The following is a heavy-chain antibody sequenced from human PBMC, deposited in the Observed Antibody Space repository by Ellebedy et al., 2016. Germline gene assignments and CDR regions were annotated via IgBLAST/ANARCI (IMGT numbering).Heavy chain of an antibody. J-gene: IGHJ6*02. D-gene: IGHD5-12*01. CDR2: INHSGST. CDR3: ASGYDSNYYGMDV. Sequence: SETLSLXXAVYGGSFSGYYWSWIRQPPGKGLEWIGEINHSGSTNYSPSLKSRVTISVDTSKNQFSLKLSSVTAADTAVYYCASGYDSNYYGMDVWGQGTTVTVSS. V-gene: IGHV4-34*01. CDR1: GGSFSGYY.